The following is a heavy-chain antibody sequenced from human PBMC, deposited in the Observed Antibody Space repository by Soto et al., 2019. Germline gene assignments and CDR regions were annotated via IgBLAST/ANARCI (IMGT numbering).Heavy chain of an antibody. CDR2: ISGSGGST. D-gene: IGHD3-3*01. Sequence: PGGSLRLSCAASGFTFSSYAMSWVRQAPGKGLEWVSAISGSGGSTYYADSVKGRFTISRDNSKNTLYLQMNSLRAEDTAVYYCAKAGGYYDLWSGDKYYYYMDVWGKGTTVTASS. J-gene: IGHJ6*03. CDR3: AKAGGYYDLWSGDKYYYYMDV. CDR1: GFTFSSYA. V-gene: IGHV3-23*01.